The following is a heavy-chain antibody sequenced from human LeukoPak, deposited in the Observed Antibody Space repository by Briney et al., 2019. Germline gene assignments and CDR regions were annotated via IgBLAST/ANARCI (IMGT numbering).Heavy chain of an antibody. CDR3: ARENVPAAFIPYYGMDV. CDR2: ISAYNGNT. V-gene: IGHV1-18*01. J-gene: IGHJ6*02. D-gene: IGHD2-2*01. CDR1: GYTFTSYG. Sequence: ASVKVSCKASGYTFTSYGISWVRQAPGQGLEWMGWISAYNGNTNYAQKLQGRVTMTTDTSTSTAYMELRSLRSDDTAMYYCARENVPAAFIPYYGMDVWGQGTTVTVSS.